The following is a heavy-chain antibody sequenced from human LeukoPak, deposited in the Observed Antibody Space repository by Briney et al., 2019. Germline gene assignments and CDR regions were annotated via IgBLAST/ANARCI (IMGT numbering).Heavy chain of an antibody. CDR2: ISYDGSYK. D-gene: IGHD6-13*01. Sequence: GGSLRLSCAASEFTFSTYGMHWVRQAPGKGLEWVAIISYDGSYKFYADSVKGRFTISRDNSKSTLYLQMNSLRAEDTAVYYCAKDRYSGLNTIDYWGQGTLVTVSS. CDR3: AKDRYSGLNTIDY. V-gene: IGHV3-30*18. CDR1: EFTFSTYG. J-gene: IGHJ4*02.